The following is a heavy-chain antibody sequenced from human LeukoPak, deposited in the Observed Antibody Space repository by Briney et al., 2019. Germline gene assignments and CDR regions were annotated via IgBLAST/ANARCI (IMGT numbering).Heavy chain of an antibody. CDR2: IRSKAYGGTI. D-gene: IGHD3-22*01. V-gene: IGHV3-49*04. J-gene: IGHJ4*02. CDR1: GFTFGDYA. CDR3: TRDRYYDSSGPIDY. Sequence: GGSLRLSCTASGFTFGDYAMSWVRQAPGKGLEWVGFIRSKAYGGTIEYAASVKGRFTISRDDSKSIAYLQMNSLKTEDTAVYYCTRDRYYDSSGPIDYWGQGTLVTVSS.